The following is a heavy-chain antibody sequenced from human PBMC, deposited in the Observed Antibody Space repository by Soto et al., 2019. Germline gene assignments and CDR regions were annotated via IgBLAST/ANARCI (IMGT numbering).Heavy chain of an antibody. CDR2: ISYDGSNK. Sequence: GGSLRLSCAASGFTFSSYAMHWVRQAPGKGLEWVAVISYDGSNKYYADSVKGRFTISRDNSKNTLYLQMNSLRAEDTAVYYCAKDLVVAATDAFDIWGQGTMVTVSS. J-gene: IGHJ3*02. CDR1: GFTFSSYA. V-gene: IGHV3-30-3*01. D-gene: IGHD2-15*01. CDR3: AKDLVVAATDAFDI.